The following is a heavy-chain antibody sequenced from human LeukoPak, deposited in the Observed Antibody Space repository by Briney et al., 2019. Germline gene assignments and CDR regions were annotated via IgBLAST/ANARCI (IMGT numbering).Heavy chain of an antibody. V-gene: IGHV3-15*01. J-gene: IGHJ4*02. CDR3: TSDSWAYYDFWSGYYYPKYYFDY. CDR1: GFTFSSYS. D-gene: IGHD3-3*01. Sequence: PGGSLRLSCAASGFTFSSYSMNWVRQAPGKGLEWVGRIKSKTDGGTTDYAAPVKGRFTISRDDSKNTLYLQMNSLKTEDTAVYYCTSDSWAYYDFWSGYYYPKYYFDYWGQGTLVTVSS. CDR2: IKSKTDGGTT.